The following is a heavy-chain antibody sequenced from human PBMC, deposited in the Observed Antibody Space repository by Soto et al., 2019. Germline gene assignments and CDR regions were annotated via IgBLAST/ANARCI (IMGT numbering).Heavy chain of an antibody. V-gene: IGHV1-18*01. CDR1: GYTFTSYG. CDR2: ISAYNGNT. J-gene: IGHJ4*02. CDR3: ARAPGYPFGPEGYYFDY. Sequence: ASVKVSCQASGYTFTSYGISWVRQAPGQGLEWMGWISAYNGNTNYAQKLQGRVTMTTDTSTSTAYMELRSLRSDDTAVYYCARAPGYPFGPEGYYFDYWGQGTLVTVSS. D-gene: IGHD6-13*01.